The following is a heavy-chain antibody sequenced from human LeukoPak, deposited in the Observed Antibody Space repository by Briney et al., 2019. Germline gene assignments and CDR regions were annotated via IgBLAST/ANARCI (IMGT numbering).Heavy chain of an antibody. CDR3: ARGYYDSSGKLDY. V-gene: IGHV3-30*04. CDR1: GFTFSSYA. CDR2: ISYDGSNK. J-gene: IGHJ4*02. Sequence: PGGSLRLSCAASGFTFSSYAMHWVRQAPGKGLEWVVVISYDGSNKYYADSVKGRFTISRDNSKNTLYLQMNSLRAEDTAVYYCARGYYDSSGKLDYWGQGTLVTVSS. D-gene: IGHD3-22*01.